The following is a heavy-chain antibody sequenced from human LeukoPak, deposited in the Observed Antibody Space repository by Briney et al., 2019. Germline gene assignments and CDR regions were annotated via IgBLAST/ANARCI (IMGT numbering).Heavy chain of an antibody. V-gene: IGHV3-23*01. CDR3: AKRAPYMVATDY. CDR1: GFTFSSYA. D-gene: IGHD5-12*01. CDR2: ISGSGDNT. Sequence: GGSLRLSCAASGFTFSSYAMSWVRQAPGKGLEWVSGISGSGDNTYYADSVRGRFTISRDNSKNTLYVQVNSLGTEDTAAYYCAKRAPYMVATDYWGQGTLVTVSS. J-gene: IGHJ4*02.